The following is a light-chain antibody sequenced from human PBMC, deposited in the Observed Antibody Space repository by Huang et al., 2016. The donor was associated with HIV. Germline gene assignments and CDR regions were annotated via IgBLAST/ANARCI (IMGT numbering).Light chain of an antibody. CDR2: DTS. J-gene: IGKJ4*01. V-gene: IGKV3-11*01. CDR1: QSVINY. CDR3: QHRASWPLT. Sequence: EIVLTQSPATLSLSPGERATLSCRASQSVINYLGWYQQNPGQAPRLLIYDTSNRADGVPARFSGSGSGTDFTLTISSLEPEDFAVYYCQHRASWPLTFGGGTKVEIK.